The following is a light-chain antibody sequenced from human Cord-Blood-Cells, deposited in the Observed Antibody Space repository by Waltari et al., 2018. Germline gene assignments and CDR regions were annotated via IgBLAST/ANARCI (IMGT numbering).Light chain of an antibody. Sequence: SSALTQDPAVSVALGQTVRITCQGDSLRSYYASWYPQKPGQAPVLVIYGKNNRPSGIPDRFSGSSSGNTASLTITGAQAEDEADYYCNSRDSSGNHVVFGGGTKLTVL. CDR3: NSRDSSGNHVV. V-gene: IGLV3-19*01. CDR2: GKN. J-gene: IGLJ2*01. CDR1: SLRSYY.